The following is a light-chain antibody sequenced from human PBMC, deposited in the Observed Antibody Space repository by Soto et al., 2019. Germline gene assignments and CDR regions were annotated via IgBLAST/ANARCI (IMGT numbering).Light chain of an antibody. CDR3: QQYNNWPLT. J-gene: IGKJ1*01. CDR2: GAS. V-gene: IGKV3-15*01. Sequence: EIVMTQSPATLSVSPGERATLSCRASQSVSSNLAWYQQKPGQAPRLLIDGASTRATGIPARFSGSGSGTEFPLTIRSLQSEDIAVYYCQQYNNWPLTFGQGTKVEIK. CDR1: QSVSSN.